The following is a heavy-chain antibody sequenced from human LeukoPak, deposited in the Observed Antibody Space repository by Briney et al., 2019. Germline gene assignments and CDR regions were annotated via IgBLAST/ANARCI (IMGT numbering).Heavy chain of an antibody. V-gene: IGHV4-61*02. Sequence: PSQTLSLTCTVSNVSISSGSHYWNWIRQPAGKGLEWIGRIYAGGRSNYNPSLRSRVTISVDTSKNQFSLRLSSVTATDTGVYYCASDHSGWLGLGYWGQGTLVSVSS. D-gene: IGHD6-19*01. CDR3: ASDHSGWLGLGY. CDR1: NVSISSGSHY. CDR2: IYAGGRS. J-gene: IGHJ4*02.